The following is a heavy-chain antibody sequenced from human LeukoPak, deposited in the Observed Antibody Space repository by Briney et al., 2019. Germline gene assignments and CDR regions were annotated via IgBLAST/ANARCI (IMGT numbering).Heavy chain of an antibody. J-gene: IGHJ6*02. D-gene: IGHD3-10*01. Sequence: PSETLSLTCTVSGGSISSGDYYWSWIRQPPGKGLEWIGYIYYSGSTYYNPSLKSRVTISVDTSKNQFSLKLSSVTAADTAVYYCARDSSGYGSGSYIPLYYYYGMDVWGQGTTVTVSS. CDR1: GGSISSGDYY. CDR3: ARDSSGYGSGSYIPLYYYYGMDV. CDR2: IYYSGST. V-gene: IGHV4-30-4*08.